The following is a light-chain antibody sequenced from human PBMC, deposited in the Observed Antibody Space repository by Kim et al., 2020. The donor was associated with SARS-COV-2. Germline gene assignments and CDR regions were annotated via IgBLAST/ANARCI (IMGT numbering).Light chain of an antibody. CDR2: SNN. CDR1: SSNIGSNT. J-gene: IGLJ2*01. V-gene: IGLV1-44*01. Sequence: QRVTISCSGSSSNIGSNTVNWYQQLPGTAPKLLIYSNNQRPSGVPDRVSGSKSGTSAYLAISGLQSEDEADYYCAAWDDSLNGPVFGGGTQLTVL. CDR3: AAWDDSLNGPV.